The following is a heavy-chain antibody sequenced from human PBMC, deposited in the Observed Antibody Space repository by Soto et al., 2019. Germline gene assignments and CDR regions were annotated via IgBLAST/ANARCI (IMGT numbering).Heavy chain of an antibody. CDR2: IYPGDSDT. D-gene: IGHD3-10*01. CDR3: ATLSYFGSNSAYDS. J-gene: IGHJ4*02. CDR1: AYSFSSNW. Sequence: PGESLKISCKGSAYSFSSNWIGWVRQMPGKGLEWMGIIYPGDSDTKYSPSFQGQVTISADKSISTAYLQWSSLKASDTAMYYCATLSYFGSNSAYDSWGQGTQVTVSS. V-gene: IGHV5-51*01.